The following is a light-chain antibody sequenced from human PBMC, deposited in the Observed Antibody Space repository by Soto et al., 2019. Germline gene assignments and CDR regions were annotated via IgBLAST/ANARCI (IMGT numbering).Light chain of an antibody. CDR1: QGISRS. CDR3: QQLNSYPPWT. Sequence: DIQLTQSPSFLPASVGDGVTITCRASQGISRSLAWYQQKPGKAPELLIYTASTLQSGVPSRFSGSGSGTEFTLTISSLQPEDFATYYCQQLNSYPPWTFGQGTKVEIK. V-gene: IGKV1-9*01. CDR2: TAS. J-gene: IGKJ1*01.